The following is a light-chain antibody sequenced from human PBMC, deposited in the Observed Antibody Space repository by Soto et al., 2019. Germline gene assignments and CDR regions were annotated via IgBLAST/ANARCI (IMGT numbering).Light chain of an antibody. CDR2: DAS. J-gene: IGKJ5*01. CDR3: QQRYAWPPIT. V-gene: IGKV3-11*01. Sequence: EIVLTQSPATLSLSPGERATLSCRASRSVRSYLAWYQQKPGQAPRLLIYDASNRAAGIPARFSGSGSETDFTLTISNLEHEDVAVYYCQQRYAWPPITFGQGTRLEIK. CDR1: RSVRSY.